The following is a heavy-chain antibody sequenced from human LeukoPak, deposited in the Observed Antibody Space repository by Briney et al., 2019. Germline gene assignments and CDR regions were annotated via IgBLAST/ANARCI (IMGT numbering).Heavy chain of an antibody. D-gene: IGHD2-2*02. CDR1: GFTFSSYS. CDR3: ARESCSSTSCYTETGIDY. V-gene: IGHV3-48*01. J-gene: IGHJ4*02. Sequence: GSLRLSCAASGFTFSSYSMNWVRQAPGKGLEWGSYISSSSSTIYYADSVKGRLTISRDNAKNSLYLQMNSLRAEDTAVYYCARESCSSTSCYTETGIDYWGQGTLVTVSS. CDR2: ISSSSSTI.